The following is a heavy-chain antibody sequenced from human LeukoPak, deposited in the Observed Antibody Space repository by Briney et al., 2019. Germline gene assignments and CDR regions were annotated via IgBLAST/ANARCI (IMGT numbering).Heavy chain of an antibody. D-gene: IGHD7-27*01. CDR2: ISYDGSNK. CDR1: GFTFSSYA. CDR3: AKEARRTRTGGDAFDI. V-gene: IGHV3-30*04. J-gene: IGHJ3*02. Sequence: GRSLRLSCAASGFTFSSYAMHWVRQAPGKGLEWVAVISYDGSNKYYADSVKGRFTISSDNSKNTLYLQMNSLRAEDTAVYYCAKEARRTRTGGDAFDIWGQGTMVTVSS.